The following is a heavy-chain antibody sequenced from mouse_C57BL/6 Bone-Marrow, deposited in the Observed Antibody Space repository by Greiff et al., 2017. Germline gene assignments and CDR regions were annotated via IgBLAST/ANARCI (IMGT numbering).Heavy chain of an antibody. CDR1: GFNIQDDY. V-gene: IGHV14-4*01. CDR2: IDPENGDT. Sequence: EVQLQQSGAELVRPGASVKLSCTASGFNIQDDYMHWVKQRPEQGLEWIGWIDPENGDTEYASKFQGKATITADTSSNTAYLQLSSLTSEDTAVYYCTTALWVPYYAMDYWGQGTSVTVSS. D-gene: IGHD1-1*02. CDR3: TTALWVPYYAMDY. J-gene: IGHJ4*01.